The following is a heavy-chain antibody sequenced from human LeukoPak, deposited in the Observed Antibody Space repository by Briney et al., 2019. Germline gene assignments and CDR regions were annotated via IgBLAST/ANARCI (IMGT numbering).Heavy chain of an antibody. CDR3: ARLVRATDYFDY. CDR1: GGSISSSTYY. D-gene: IGHD1-26*01. J-gene: IGHJ4*02. V-gene: IGHV4-39*01. Sequence: SETLSLTCTVSGGSISSSTYYWGWIRQPPGKWLKWIGSFYYTGSAYYNPSLESRVTISVDTSKNQFSLKVNSVTAADTAVFYCARLVRATDYFDYWGQGTLVTVSS. CDR2: FYYTGSA.